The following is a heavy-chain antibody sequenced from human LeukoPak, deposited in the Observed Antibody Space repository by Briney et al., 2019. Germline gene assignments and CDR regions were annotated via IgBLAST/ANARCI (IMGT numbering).Heavy chain of an antibody. CDR1: SGSISSYY. D-gene: IGHD3-3*01. Sequence: PSETLSLTCTVSSGSISSYYWSWIRQPPGKGLEWIGYIYYSGSTNYNPSLKSRVTISVDTSKNQFSLKLSSVTAADTAVYYCARSHVLRFLEWAIGAFDIWGQGTMVTVSS. CDR3: ARSHVLRFLEWAIGAFDI. CDR2: IYYSGST. V-gene: IGHV4-59*01. J-gene: IGHJ3*02.